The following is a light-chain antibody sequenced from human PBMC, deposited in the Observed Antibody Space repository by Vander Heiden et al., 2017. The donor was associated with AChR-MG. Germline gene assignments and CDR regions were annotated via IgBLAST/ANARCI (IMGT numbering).Light chain of an antibody. CDR3: QAWDSSTVV. CDR2: QDT. J-gene: IGLJ2*01. CDR1: NLGNKY. V-gene: IGLV3-1*01. Sequence: SYELTPPPSVSVSPGQTASITCSGDNLGNKYACWYQQKPGQSPVVVIYQDTKRPSGIPERFSGSKSGNTATLTISGTQAMDEADYYCQAWDSSTVVFGGGTKLTVL.